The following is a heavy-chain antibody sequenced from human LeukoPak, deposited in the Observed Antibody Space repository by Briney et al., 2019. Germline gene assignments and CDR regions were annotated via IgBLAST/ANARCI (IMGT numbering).Heavy chain of an antibody. V-gene: IGHV1-2*02. CDR2: INPNSGGT. CDR3: ARGLFGPFWSGPYHFDY. J-gene: IGHJ4*02. Sequence: ASVKVSCKASGYTFTGYYMHWVRQAPGQGLEWMGWINPNSGGTNYAQKFQGRVTMTRDTSISTAYMELSRLRSDDTAVYYCARGLFGPFWSGPYHFDYWGQGTLVTVSS. CDR1: GYTFTGYY. D-gene: IGHD3-3*01.